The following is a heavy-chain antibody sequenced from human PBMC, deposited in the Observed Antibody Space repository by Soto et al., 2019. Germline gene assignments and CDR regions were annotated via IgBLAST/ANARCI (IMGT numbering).Heavy chain of an antibody. V-gene: IGHV4-59*01. CDR1: GGSISSYY. Sequence: QVQLQESGPGLVKPSETLSLTCTVSGGSISSYYWSWIRQPPGKGLEWIGYIYYSGSTNYNPSLKSRVTISVDTSKNQFSLKLSSVTAADTALYYCARDMYSSSSNNWFDPWGQGTLVTVSS. CDR2: IYYSGST. J-gene: IGHJ5*02. CDR3: ARDMYSSSSNNWFDP. D-gene: IGHD6-6*01.